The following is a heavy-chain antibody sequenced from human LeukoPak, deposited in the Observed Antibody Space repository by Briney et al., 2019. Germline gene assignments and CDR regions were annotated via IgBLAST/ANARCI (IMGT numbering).Heavy chain of an antibody. CDR1: GGSINSYY. CDR2: FYHGENT. Sequence: SETLSLTCTVSGGSINSYYWGWIRQPPGKGLEWIGSFYHGENTYYNPSLNSRVTISVDTSKNQFSLNLRSVTAADTAVYYCARDVCGSASCYVDYWGQGTLVTVSS. CDR3: ARDVCGSASCYVDY. J-gene: IGHJ4*02. V-gene: IGHV4-38-2*02. D-gene: IGHD2-2*01.